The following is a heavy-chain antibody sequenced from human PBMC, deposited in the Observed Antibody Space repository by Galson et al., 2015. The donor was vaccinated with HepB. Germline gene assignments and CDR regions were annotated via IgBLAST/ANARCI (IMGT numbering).Heavy chain of an antibody. V-gene: IGHV3-30-3*01. Sequence: SLRLSCAASGFTFSSYAMHWVRQAPSKGLEWVAVISYDGSNKYYADSVKGRFTISRDNSKNTLYLQMNSLRAEDTAVYYCARDYCGGDCYYFDYWGQGNLVTVSS. CDR2: ISYDGSNK. D-gene: IGHD2-21*01. CDR1: GFTFSSYA. CDR3: ARDYCGGDCYYFDY. J-gene: IGHJ4*02.